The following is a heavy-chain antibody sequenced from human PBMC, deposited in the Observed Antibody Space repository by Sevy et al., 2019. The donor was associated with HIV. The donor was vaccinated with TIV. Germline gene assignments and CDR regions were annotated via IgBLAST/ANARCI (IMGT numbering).Heavy chain of an antibody. J-gene: IGHJ6*02. CDR2: ISDDATTI. D-gene: IGHD3-22*01. CDR3: ARDRRHYYDSSDYRNYDYGMDV. Sequence: GGSLRLSCEASGFTFSNFEMNWVRQAPGKGLEWISYISDDATTIYYADSVQGRFTISRDNPKNSLYLQLIILRAEDTAVYYCARDRRHYYDSSDYRNYDYGMDVWGQGTTVTASS. CDR1: GFTFSNFE. V-gene: IGHV3-48*03.